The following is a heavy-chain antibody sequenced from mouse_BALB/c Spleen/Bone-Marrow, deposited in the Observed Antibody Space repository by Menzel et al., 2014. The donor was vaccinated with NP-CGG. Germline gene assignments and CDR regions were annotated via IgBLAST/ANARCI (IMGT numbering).Heavy chain of an antibody. CDR1: GYSITSDYA. CDR2: ISYSDIT. Sequence: EVQLQQSGPGLVKPSQSLSLTCTVTGYSITSDYAWNWIRQFPGNKLEWMGYISYSDITSYNPSLKSRISITRDTSKNQFFLQLNSVTTEDTATYYYARSRGLRRDWYFDVWGAGTTVTVSS. D-gene: IGHD2-4*01. CDR3: ARSRGLRRDWYFDV. V-gene: IGHV3-2*02. J-gene: IGHJ1*01.